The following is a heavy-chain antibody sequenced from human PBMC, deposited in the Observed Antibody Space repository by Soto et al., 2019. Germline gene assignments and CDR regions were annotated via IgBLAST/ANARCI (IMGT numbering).Heavy chain of an antibody. CDR2: IIPIFGTA. Sequence: QVQVVQSGAEVKKPGSSVKVSCKASGGTFSSYAISWVRQAPGQGLEWMGGIIPIFGTANYAQKFQGRVTITADESTSTAYMELSCLRSEDTSVYYCAAHDSGIHPWTPWGQGTLVTVSS. D-gene: IGHD1-26*01. V-gene: IGHV1-69*01. CDR1: GGTFSSYA. CDR3: AAHDSGIHPWTP. J-gene: IGHJ5*02.